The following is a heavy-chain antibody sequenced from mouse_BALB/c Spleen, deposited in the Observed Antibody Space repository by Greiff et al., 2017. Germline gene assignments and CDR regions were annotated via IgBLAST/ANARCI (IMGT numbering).Heavy chain of an antibody. CDR3: ARGGDYYGSRDYYAMDY. Sequence: EVKLVESGPGLVKPSQSLSLTCTVTGYSITSDYAWNWIRQFPGNKLEWMGYISYSGSTSYNPSLKSRISITRDTSKNQFFLQLNSVTTEDTATYYCARGGDYYGSRDYYAMDYWGQGTSVTVSS. CDR2: ISYSGST. CDR1: GYSITSDYA. D-gene: IGHD1-1*01. V-gene: IGHV3-2*02. J-gene: IGHJ4*01.